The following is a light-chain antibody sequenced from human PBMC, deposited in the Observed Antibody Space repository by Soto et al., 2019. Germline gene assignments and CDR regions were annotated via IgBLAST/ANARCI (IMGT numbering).Light chain of an antibody. CDR2: GHT. CDR1: SSNIGAGYD. V-gene: IGLV1-40*01. CDR3: QSHDDSRSADVL. Sequence: QSVLTQPPSVSGAPGQRVTISCTGSSSNIGAGYDVQWYQQRPGAAPKLLIYGHTNRPSGVPCRFSGSTSGTTASMTITGLVADDEADYYCQSHDDSRSADVLFGGGTKVTVL. J-gene: IGLJ2*01.